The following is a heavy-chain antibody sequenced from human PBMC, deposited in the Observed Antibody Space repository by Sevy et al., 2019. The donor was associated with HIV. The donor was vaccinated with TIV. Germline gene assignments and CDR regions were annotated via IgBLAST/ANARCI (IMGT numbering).Heavy chain of an antibody. CDR1: GGILNNYG. V-gene: IGHV1-69*10. Sequence: ASVKVSCKASGGILNNYGMNWVRQAPGQGLEWMGGILPSVGIASYAQKIQGRAAITADESTSTMYLEVGRLRSDDTAVYFCASVRACGGDCYVFDTWGQGTLVTVSS. CDR2: ILPSVGIA. CDR3: ASVRACGGDCYVFDT. J-gene: IGHJ4*02. D-gene: IGHD2-21*02.